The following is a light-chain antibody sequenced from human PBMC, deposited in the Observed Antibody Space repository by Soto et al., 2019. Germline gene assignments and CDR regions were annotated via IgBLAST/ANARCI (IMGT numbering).Light chain of an antibody. Sequence: QSVLTQPASVSGSPGQSLTISCTGTSSDVGGFNYVSWYQQHPGKAPKLMIYDVTNRPSGVSYRFSGSKSGNTASLTISGLQAEDVADYYCNSYTSRSTYVFGTGTKLTVL. CDR1: SSDVGGFNY. J-gene: IGLJ1*01. V-gene: IGLV2-14*03. CDR3: NSYTSRSTYV. CDR2: DVT.